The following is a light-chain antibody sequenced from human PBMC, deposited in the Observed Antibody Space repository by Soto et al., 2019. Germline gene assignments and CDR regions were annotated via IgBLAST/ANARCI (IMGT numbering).Light chain of an antibody. CDR1: QSISSW. Sequence: DIQMTQSPSTLSASVGDRINITCLASQSISSWLAWYQQKPGKAPKLLIYDASSLESGVPSRFSGSGSGTGFTLTISSLEPEDFAVYYCQQRSNWLITFGQGTRLEIK. CDR3: QQRSNWLIT. V-gene: IGKV1-5*01. CDR2: DAS. J-gene: IGKJ5*01.